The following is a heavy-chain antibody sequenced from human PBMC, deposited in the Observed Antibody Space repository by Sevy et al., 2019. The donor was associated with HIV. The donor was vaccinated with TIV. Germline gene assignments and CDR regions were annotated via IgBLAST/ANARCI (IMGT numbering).Heavy chain of an antibody. D-gene: IGHD1-26*01. J-gene: IGHJ4*02. CDR2: FKSKIHGGTT. CDR1: GFIFGDYG. Sequence: GGSLRLSCTASGFIFGDYGMSWVRQAPGKGLEWIAFFKSKIHGGTTENAASVKGRFTISRDDSKNIVYLQMSNLKTEDTAVYDCTRWSGSQSIFDYWGQGTLVTVSS. CDR3: TRWSGSQSIFDY. V-gene: IGHV3-49*04.